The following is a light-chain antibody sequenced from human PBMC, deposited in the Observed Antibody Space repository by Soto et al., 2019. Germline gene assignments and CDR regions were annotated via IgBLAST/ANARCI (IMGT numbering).Light chain of an antibody. CDR1: QSVSSN. CDR3: QQYGSSPGT. V-gene: IGKV3-15*01. CDR2: GAS. Sequence: EIVMTQSPATLAVSPGESATVSCRASQSVSSNLAWYQQKPGPPPRILIYGASTRATGIPARFSGSGSGTDFALTISRVEAEDFAIYFCQQYGSSPGTFGQGTKV. J-gene: IGKJ1*01.